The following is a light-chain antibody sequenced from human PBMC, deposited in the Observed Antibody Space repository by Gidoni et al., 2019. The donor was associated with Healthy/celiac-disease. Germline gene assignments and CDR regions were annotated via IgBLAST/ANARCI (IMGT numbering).Light chain of an antibody. CDR2: AAS. J-gene: IGKJ2*01. CDR1: QSISSY. V-gene: IGKV1-39*01. CDR3: QQSYSTPPYT. Sequence: DIQMTPSPSSLSASVGDRVTITCRASQSISSYLNWYQQKPEKAPKLLIYAASSLQSGVPSRFSGSGSGTDFTLTISSLQPEDFATYYCQQSYSTPPYTFGQGTKLEIK.